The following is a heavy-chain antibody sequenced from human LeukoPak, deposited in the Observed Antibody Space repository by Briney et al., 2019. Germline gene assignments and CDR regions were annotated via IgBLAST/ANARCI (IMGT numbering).Heavy chain of an antibody. CDR3: ARVEAAAGTCDY. D-gene: IGHD6-13*01. CDR1: GYTFTSYY. Sequence: ASVKVSCTASGYTFTSYYMHWVRQAPGQGLEWMGIINPSGGSTSYAQKLQGRVTMTTDTSTSTAYMELRSLRSDDTAVYYCARVEAAAGTCDYWGQGTLVTVSS. CDR2: INPSGGST. J-gene: IGHJ4*02. V-gene: IGHV1-46*01.